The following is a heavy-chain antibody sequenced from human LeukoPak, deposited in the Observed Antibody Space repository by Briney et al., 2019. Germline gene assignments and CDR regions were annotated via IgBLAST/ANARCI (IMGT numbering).Heavy chain of an antibody. D-gene: IGHD6-19*01. V-gene: IGHV3-74*01. CDR1: GLAFSAYK. CDR3: AKEPASSGWFDP. Sequence: GGSLRLSCAASGLAFSAYKMHWVRQAPRKGLVWVSRISTDGYTTDYADFVQGRFTASRDNTKNTWSLEMNSLRAEDTAVYYCAKEPASSGWFDPWGQGTLVAVSS. CDR2: ISTDGYTT. J-gene: IGHJ5*02.